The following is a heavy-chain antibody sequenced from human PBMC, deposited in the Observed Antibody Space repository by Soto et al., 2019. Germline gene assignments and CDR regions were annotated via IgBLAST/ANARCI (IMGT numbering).Heavy chain of an antibody. CDR2: IIPIFGTA. D-gene: IGHD5-18*01. CDR1: GGTFSSYA. J-gene: IGHJ5*02. Sequence: ASVKVSCKASGGTFSSYAISWVRQAPGQGLEWMGGIIPIFGTANYAQKFQGRVTITADESTSTAYMELSSLRSEDTAVYYCTRVDTAMVTYWFDPWGQGTLVTVSS. CDR3: TRVDTAMVTYWFDP. V-gene: IGHV1-69*13.